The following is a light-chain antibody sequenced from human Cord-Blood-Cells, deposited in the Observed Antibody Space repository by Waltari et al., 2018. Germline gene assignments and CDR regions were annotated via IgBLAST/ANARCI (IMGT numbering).Light chain of an antibody. CDR2: GAS. J-gene: IGKJ3*01. CDR1: QTVSSN. Sequence: EIVLPLPPATLPVSSGERATLSCRASQTVSSNLAWYQQKPGQAPRLLIAGASTRATGIPARFSGSGSGTEFTLTISSLQSEDFAVYYCQQYNNWPFTFGPGTKVDIK. CDR3: QQYNNWPFT. V-gene: IGKV3-15*01.